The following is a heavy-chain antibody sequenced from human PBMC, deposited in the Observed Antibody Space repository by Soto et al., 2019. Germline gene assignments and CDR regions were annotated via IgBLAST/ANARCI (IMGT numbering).Heavy chain of an antibody. CDR1: GFTFSNAW. CDR3: TTRFHTAMATFDY. J-gene: IGHJ4*02. D-gene: IGHD5-18*01. V-gene: IGHV3-15*01. Sequence: VGSLSLSCAASGFTFSNAWMSWVRQAPGKGLEWVGRIKSKTAGGTTDYAAPVKGRFTISRDDSKNTLYLQMNSLKTEDTAVYFCTTRFHTAMATFDYWGQGTLVTVSS. CDR2: IKSKTAGGTT.